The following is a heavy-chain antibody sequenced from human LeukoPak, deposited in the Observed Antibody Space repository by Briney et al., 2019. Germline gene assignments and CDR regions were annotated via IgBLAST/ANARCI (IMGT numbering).Heavy chain of an antibody. CDR2: VYSGGST. V-gene: IGHV3-66*02. CDR3: ARDFPCSSTSCYSRDYFDY. D-gene: IGHD2-2*02. Sequence: GGSLRLSCAASGFTASSNYMSWVRQAPGKGLEWVSVVYSGGSTYYADSVKGRFTISRDNSKNTLYLQMNSLRAEDTAVYYCARDFPCSSTSCYSRDYFDYWGQGTLVTVSS. J-gene: IGHJ4*02. CDR1: GFTASSNY.